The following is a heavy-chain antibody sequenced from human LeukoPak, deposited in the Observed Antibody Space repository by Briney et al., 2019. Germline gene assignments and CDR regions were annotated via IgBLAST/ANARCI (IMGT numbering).Heavy chain of an antibody. CDR2: IYTSGST. V-gene: IGHV4-61*02. J-gene: IGHJ2*01. CDR3: ARVYYSRSYDYWYFDL. CDR1: GGSISSGSYY. Sequence: SETLSLTCTVSGGSISSGSYYWSWIRQPAGKGLEWIGRIYTSGSTNYNPSLKSRVTISVDTSKNRFSLKLSSVTAADAAVYYCARVYYSRSYDYWYFDLWGRGTLVTVSS. D-gene: IGHD6-13*01.